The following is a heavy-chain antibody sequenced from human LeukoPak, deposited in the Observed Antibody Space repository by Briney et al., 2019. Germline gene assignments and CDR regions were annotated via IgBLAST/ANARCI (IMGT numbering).Heavy chain of an antibody. CDR1: GFTFTSYS. CDR2: ISGSGAYI. CDR3: ARDYLREDY. J-gene: IGHJ4*02. Sequence: NPGGSLRLSCAASGFTFTSYSMSWVRQAPGKGLEGVSSISGSGAYIYYAASVKGRFIISRDNVKNSLYLQMNSLRAEDTAVYYCARDYLREDYWGQGTLVTVSS. V-gene: IGHV3-21*01. D-gene: IGHD3-16*01.